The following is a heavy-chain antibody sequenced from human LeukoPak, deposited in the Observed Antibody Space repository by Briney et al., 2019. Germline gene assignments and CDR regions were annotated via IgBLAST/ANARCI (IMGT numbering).Heavy chain of an antibody. D-gene: IGHD6-19*01. Sequence: SSSSYYWGWIRQPPGTGLEWIGSIYPGDSDTRYSPSFQGQVTISADKSISTAYLQWSSLKASDTALYYCARQRSSGWNDFDYWGQGTLVTVSS. CDR3: ARQRSSGWNDFDY. CDR1: SSSSYY. J-gene: IGHJ4*02. CDR2: IYPGDSDT. V-gene: IGHV5-51*01.